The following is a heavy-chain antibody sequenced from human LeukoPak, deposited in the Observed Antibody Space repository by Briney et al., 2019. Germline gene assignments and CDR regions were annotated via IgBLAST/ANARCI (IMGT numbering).Heavy chain of an antibody. Sequence: PSQTLSLSCAISGDSLSSSSAVWNWIRQSPSRGLEWLGRTYYRSKWYNDYAISVKSRITINPDTSKNQFSLQLNSVTPEDTAMYYCTRGGAAAGFDYWGQGTLVTVSS. V-gene: IGHV6-1*01. CDR3: TRGGAAAGFDY. J-gene: IGHJ4*02. CDR1: GDSLSSSSAV. CDR2: TYYRSKWYN. D-gene: IGHD6-13*01.